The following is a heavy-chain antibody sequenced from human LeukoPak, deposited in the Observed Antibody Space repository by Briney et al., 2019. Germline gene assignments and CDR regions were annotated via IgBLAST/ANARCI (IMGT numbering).Heavy chain of an antibody. Sequence: PGGSLRLSCVVSGFTFSSYAMHWVRQAPGQGLEYVSAISSNGGSTYYANSVKGRFIISRDNSKNTLYLQMGSLRVEDMAVYYCARASSGWYGYWGQGTLVTVSS. CDR2: ISSNGGST. D-gene: IGHD6-19*01. J-gene: IGHJ4*02. CDR3: ARASSGWYGY. CDR1: GFTFSSYA. V-gene: IGHV3-64*01.